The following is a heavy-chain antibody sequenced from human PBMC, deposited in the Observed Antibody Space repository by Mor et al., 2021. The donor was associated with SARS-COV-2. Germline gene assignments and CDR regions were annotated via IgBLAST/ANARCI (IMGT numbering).Heavy chain of an antibody. J-gene: IGHJ6*02. Sequence: DGGSTYYADSVNGRFTISRDNSKNSLYLQMNSLRTEDTALYYCSKDSGVAYYYGMDVWGQGTTVTVSS. CDR3: SKDSGVAYYYGMDV. D-gene: IGHD2-21*01. V-gene: IGHV3-43*01. CDR2: DGGST.